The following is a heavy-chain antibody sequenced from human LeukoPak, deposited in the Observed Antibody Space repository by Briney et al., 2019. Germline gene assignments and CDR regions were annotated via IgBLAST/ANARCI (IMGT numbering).Heavy chain of an antibody. CDR1: GGSISSYY. J-gene: IGHJ5*02. CDR2: FHYSGST. CDR3: ARDDYGDYDRGRWFDP. D-gene: IGHD4-17*01. V-gene: IGHV4-59*12. Sequence: PSETLSLTCTVSGGSISSYYWNWIRQPPGEGLEWIGYFHYSGSTNYNPSLKSRVTISVDTSKNQFSLKLSSVTAADTAVYYCARDDYGDYDRGRWFDPWGQGTLVTVSS.